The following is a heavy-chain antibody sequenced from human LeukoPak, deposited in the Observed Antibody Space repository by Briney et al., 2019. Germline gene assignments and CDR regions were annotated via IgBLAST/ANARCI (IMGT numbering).Heavy chain of an antibody. CDR2: IKQDGSEK. Sequence: GGSLRLSCVASGFTFSSYWMSWVRQAPGKGLEWVANIKQDGSEKYYVDSVKGRFTISRDNAKNSLYLQMNSLRAEDTAVYYCATDSGSYTGDDAFGIWGQGTIVTVSS. V-gene: IGHV3-7*01. D-gene: IGHD1-26*01. CDR1: GFTFSSYW. CDR3: ATDSGSYTGDDAFGI. J-gene: IGHJ3*02.